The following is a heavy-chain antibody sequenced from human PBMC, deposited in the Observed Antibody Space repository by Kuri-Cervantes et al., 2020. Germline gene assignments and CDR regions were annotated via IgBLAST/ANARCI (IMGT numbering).Heavy chain of an antibody. V-gene: IGHV4-59*12. CDR3: ARVFGTIFEPFFDY. D-gene: IGHD3-3*01. CDR2: IYYSGST. Sequence: SETLSLTCTVSGGSISSYYWSWIRQPPGKGLEWIGYIYYSGSTYYNPSLKSRVTISVDRSKNQFSLKLSSVTAADTAVYYCARVFGTIFEPFFDYWGQGTLVTVSS. J-gene: IGHJ4*02. CDR1: GGSISSYY.